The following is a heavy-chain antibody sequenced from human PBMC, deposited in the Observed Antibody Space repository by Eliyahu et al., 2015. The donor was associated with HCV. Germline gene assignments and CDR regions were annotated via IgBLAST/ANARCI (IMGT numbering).Heavy chain of an antibody. D-gene: IGHD3-10*01. CDR2: ISSSGSTI. CDR3: ARDGGNYYGSGSLDC. Sequence: EVQLVESGGGLVQPGGSLRLSCAASGFTFSSYEMNWVRQAPGKGLEWVSYISSSGSTIYYADSVKGRFTISRDNAKNSLYLQMNSLRAEDTAVYYCARDGGNYYGSGSLDCWGQGTLVTVSS. CDR1: GFTFSSYE. J-gene: IGHJ4*02. V-gene: IGHV3-48*03.